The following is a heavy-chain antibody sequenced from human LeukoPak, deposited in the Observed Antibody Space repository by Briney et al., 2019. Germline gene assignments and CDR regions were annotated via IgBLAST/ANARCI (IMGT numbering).Heavy chain of an antibody. Sequence: PSETLSLTCTVSGGSISSYYWSWIRQPPGKGLEWIWYIYYSGSTNYNPSLKSRVTISVDTSKNQFSLKLSSVTAADTAVYYCAKGVRYFDWLSPHYFDYWGQATLVTVSS. J-gene: IGHJ4*02. CDR2: IYYSGST. CDR1: GGSISSYY. CDR3: AKGVRYFDWLSPHYFDY. D-gene: IGHD3-9*01. V-gene: IGHV4-59*01.